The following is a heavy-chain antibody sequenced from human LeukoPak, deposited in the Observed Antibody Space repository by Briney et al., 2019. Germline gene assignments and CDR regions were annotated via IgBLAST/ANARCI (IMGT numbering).Heavy chain of an antibody. Sequence: SETLSLTCTVSGGSISSYYWSWIRQPAGKGLEWIGYIYDSGRTNYNPSLKSRVTISVDTSRKQFSLKLSSVTAADTAVYYCARDLYGDYAFDIWGQGTLVTVSS. CDR2: IYDSGRT. J-gene: IGHJ3*02. CDR3: ARDLYGDYAFDI. D-gene: IGHD4-17*01. V-gene: IGHV4-59*01. CDR1: GGSISSYY.